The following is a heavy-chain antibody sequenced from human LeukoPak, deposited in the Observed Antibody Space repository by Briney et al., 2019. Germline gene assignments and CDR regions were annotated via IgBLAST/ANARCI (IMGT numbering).Heavy chain of an antibody. D-gene: IGHD6-19*01. CDR1: GFTFNSYW. CDR2: IKRDGSGK. CDR3: ARLGPASSGWPESFDY. J-gene: IGHJ4*02. V-gene: IGHV3-7*03. Sequence: GSLRLSCAASGFTFNSYWMNWVRQAPGKGLEWVANIKRDGSGKYYVDSVKGRFTISRDNAKNSLDLQMNSLRVEDTAVYYCARLGPASSGWPESFDYWGQGTLVTVSS.